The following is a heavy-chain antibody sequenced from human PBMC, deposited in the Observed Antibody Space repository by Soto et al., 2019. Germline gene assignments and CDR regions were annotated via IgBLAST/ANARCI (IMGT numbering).Heavy chain of an antibody. Sequence: QVQLQESGPGLVKPSQTLSLTCTVSGGSFNSDGYYWSWIRQHPEKGLEWIGYIYSSGTTYYNPYLRSQISKSMETSKNQFSLELTSVTAPDTAVYFRSRGSRDTAFVLPRFDFLGQGTLVTVSS. CDR1: GGSFNSDGYY. CDR2: IYSSGTT. CDR3: SRGSRDTAFVLPRFDF. D-gene: IGHD5-18*01. V-gene: IGHV4-31*01. J-gene: IGHJ4*02.